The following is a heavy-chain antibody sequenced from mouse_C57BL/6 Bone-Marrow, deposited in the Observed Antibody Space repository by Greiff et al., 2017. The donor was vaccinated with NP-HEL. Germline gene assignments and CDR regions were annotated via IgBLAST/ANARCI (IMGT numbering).Heavy chain of an antibody. Sequence: VQLQQSGAELVRPGASVKLSCTASGFNIKDDYMHWVKQRPEQGLEWIGWIDPENGDTEYASQFQGKATITADTSSNTAYLQLSSLTSEDTAVYYCTTSNPDYWGQGTTLTVSS. CDR1: GFNIKDDY. CDR2: IDPENGDT. J-gene: IGHJ2*01. CDR3: TTSNPDY. V-gene: IGHV14-4*01.